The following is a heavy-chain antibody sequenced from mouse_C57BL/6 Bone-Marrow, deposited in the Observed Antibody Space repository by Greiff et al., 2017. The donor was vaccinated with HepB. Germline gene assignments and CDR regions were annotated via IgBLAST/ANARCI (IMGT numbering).Heavy chain of an antibody. V-gene: IGHV3-6*01. CDR2: ISYDGSN. J-gene: IGHJ3*01. CDR3: ASGGLRRSFAY. Sequence: EVKVEESGPGLVKPSQSLSLTCSVTGYSITSGYYWNWIRQFPGNKLEWMGYISYDGSNNYNPSLKNRISITRDTSKNQFFLKLNSVTTEDTATYYCASGGLRRSFAYWGQGTLVTVSA. CDR1: GYSITSGYY. D-gene: IGHD2-4*01.